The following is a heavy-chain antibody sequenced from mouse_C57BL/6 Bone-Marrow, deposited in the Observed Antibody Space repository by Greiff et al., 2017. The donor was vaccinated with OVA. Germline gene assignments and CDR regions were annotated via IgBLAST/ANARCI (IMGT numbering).Heavy chain of an antibody. D-gene: IGHD1-1*01. CDR2: IFPGSGST. J-gene: IGHJ3*01. V-gene: IGHV1-75*01. CDR3: ARGGYYGSSYVDFAY. CDR1: GYTFTDYY. Sequence: QVHVKQSGPELVKPGASVKISCKASGYTFTDYYINWVKQRPGQGLEWIGWIFPGSGSTYYNEKFKGKATLTVDKSSSTAYMLLSSLTSEDSAVYFCARGGYYGSSYVDFAYWGQGTLVTVSA.